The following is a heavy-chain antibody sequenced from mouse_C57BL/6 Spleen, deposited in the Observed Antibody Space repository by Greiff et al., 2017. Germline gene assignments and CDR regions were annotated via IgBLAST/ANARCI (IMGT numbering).Heavy chain of an antibody. D-gene: IGHD1-1*01. CDR2: IYPGNSDT. J-gene: IGHJ1*03. CDR3: TRWHYYCSSYRYFDV. V-gene: IGHV1-5*01. Sequence: EVQLQESGTVLARPGASVTMSCKTSGYTFTSYGMHWVKQRPGQGLEWIGAIYPGNSDTSYNQKVKGKAKLTAVTSASTAYMELSSLTNEDSAIYNCTRWHYYCSSYRYFDVWGTGTTVTVSS. CDR1: GYTFTSYG.